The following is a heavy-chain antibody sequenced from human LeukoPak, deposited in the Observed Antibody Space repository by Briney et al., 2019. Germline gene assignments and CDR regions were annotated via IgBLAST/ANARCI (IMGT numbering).Heavy chain of an antibody. V-gene: IGHV3-49*04. CDR1: GFTFGDYA. CDR3: TRHSIVGIAAAGTSGHAFDI. CDR2: IRSKAYGGTT. J-gene: IGHJ3*02. D-gene: IGHD6-13*01. Sequence: GGSLRLSCTASGFTFGDYAMSWVRQAPGKGLEWVGFIRSKAYGGTTEYAASVKGRFTISRDDSKSIAYLQMNSLKTEDTAVYYCTRHSIVGIAAAGTSGHAFDIWGQGTMVTVSS.